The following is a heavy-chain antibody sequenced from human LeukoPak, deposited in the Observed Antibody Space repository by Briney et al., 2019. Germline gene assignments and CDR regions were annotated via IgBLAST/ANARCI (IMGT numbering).Heavy chain of an antibody. CDR2: IYSGGRT. CDR3: ARDPAYCGGDCYSVYQDAFDI. CDR1: GFTVSSNY. Sequence: PGGSLRLSCAASGFTVSSNYISRVRQAPGKGLEWGSVIYSGGRTYYADSVRGRFTISRDNAKNSLYLQINSLRAEDTAVYYCARDPAYCGGDCYSVYQDAFDIWGQGTRVTVSS. D-gene: IGHD2-21*02. J-gene: IGHJ3*02. V-gene: IGHV3-53*01.